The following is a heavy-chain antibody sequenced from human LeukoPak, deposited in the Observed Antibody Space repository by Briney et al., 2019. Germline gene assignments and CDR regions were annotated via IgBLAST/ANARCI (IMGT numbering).Heavy chain of an antibody. CDR1: GFTFSSYA. CDR2: ISASGSST. D-gene: IGHD3-10*01. Sequence: GGSLRLSCAASGFTFSSYAMSWVRQAPGKGLEWVSAISASGSSTSYADSVKGRFTISRDNSKNTLFLQMNSLRAEDTAIYYCAKDGYYYGSGSHHYDYWGQGTLVTVSS. V-gene: IGHV3-23*01. CDR3: AKDGYYYGSGSHHYDY. J-gene: IGHJ4*02.